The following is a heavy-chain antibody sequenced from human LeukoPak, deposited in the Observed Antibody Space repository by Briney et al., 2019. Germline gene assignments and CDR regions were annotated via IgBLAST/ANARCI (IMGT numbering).Heavy chain of an antibody. CDR3: ARLGSSHYFDY. V-gene: IGHV5-51*01. J-gene: IGHJ4*02. CDR1: GYSFNTYW. CDR2: IYPGDSDT. D-gene: IGHD3-16*01. Sequence: GESLKISRKGSGYSFNTYWIGWVRQMPGKGLEWMGIIYPGDSDTRYSPSFQGQVTMTADKSISTAYLQWSSLKASDTAMYYCARLGSSHYFDYWGRGALVTVSS.